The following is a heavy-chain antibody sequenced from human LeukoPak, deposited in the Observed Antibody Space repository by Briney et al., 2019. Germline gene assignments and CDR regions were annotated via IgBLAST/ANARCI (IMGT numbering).Heavy chain of an antibody. V-gene: IGHV3-30-3*01. Sequence: GGSLRLSCAASEFSFSNFAMYWVRQAPGKGLEWLAVISYDGSIRYYADSVKGRFTISRDNSKNTLYLQMNSLRAEDTAVYYCAKDRGNSGRNSIDYWGQGTLVTVSS. D-gene: IGHD6-19*01. CDR2: ISYDGSIR. J-gene: IGHJ4*02. CDR3: AKDRGNSGRNSIDY. CDR1: EFSFSNFA.